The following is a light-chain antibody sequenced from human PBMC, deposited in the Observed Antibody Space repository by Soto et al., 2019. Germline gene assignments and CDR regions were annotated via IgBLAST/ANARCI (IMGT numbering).Light chain of an antibody. J-gene: IGKJ1*01. Sequence: IQMTQSPSTLSASVVYVVTITCRASQSISSWLSWYQQKPGKAPKLLIYKASSLESGVPSRFSGSGSGTEFTLTISSLQPDDFATYYCQQYNSYWTFGQGTKVDIK. CDR3: QQYNSYWT. CDR2: KAS. CDR1: QSISSW. V-gene: IGKV1-5*03.